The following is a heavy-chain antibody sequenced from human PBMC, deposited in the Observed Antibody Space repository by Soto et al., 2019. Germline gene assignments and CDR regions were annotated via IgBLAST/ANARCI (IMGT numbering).Heavy chain of an antibody. CDR3: ARQGYSGWPPTIHTPDY. J-gene: IGHJ4*02. Sequence: QVQLQESGPGLVKPSETLSLTCTVSGGSISSYYWSWIRQPPGKGLEWIGYIYYSGSTNYNPSLKSRVTISVDTSKNQFSLKLSSVTAADTAVYYCARQGYSGWPPTIHTPDYWGQGTLVTVSS. V-gene: IGHV4-59*08. CDR1: GGSISSYY. CDR2: IYYSGST. D-gene: IGHD5-12*01.